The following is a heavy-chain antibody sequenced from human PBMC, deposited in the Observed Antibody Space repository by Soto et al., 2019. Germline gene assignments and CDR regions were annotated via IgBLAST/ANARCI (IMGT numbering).Heavy chain of an antibody. D-gene: IGHD6-19*01. CDR2: INPSGGST. J-gene: IGHJ6*02. CDR1: GYIFTSSG. Sequence: ASVKVSCKAFGYIFTSSGISWVRQAPGQGLEWMGIINPSGGSTSYAQKFQGRVTMTRDTSTSTVYMELSSLRSEDTAVYYCAKVDHPNIAVAGTGDYYGMDVWGQGTTVTVSS. V-gene: IGHV1-46*01. CDR3: AKVDHPNIAVAGTGDYYGMDV.